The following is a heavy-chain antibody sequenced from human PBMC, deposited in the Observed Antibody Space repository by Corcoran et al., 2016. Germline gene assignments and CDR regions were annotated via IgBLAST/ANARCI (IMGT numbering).Heavy chain of an antibody. Sequence: EVQLVESGGGLVKPGGSLRLSCAASGFTFSNAWMSWVRQAPGKGLEWVGRIKSKTDGGTTDYAAPVKGRFTISRDDSKNTLYLQMNSLKTEDTAVYYCTTDPIVVVPAATGYYGMDVWGQGTTVTVSS. CDR2: IKSKTDGGTT. CDR3: TTDPIVVVPAATGYYGMDV. D-gene: IGHD2-2*01. J-gene: IGHJ6*02. V-gene: IGHV3-15*01. CDR1: GFTFSNAW.